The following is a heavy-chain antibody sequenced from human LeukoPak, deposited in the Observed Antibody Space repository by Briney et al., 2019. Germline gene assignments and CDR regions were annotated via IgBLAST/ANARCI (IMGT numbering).Heavy chain of an antibody. J-gene: IGHJ4*02. CDR3: ARAQITIFGVVSASFDY. Sequence: KDGESLKISCKGSGYSFTSYWIGWVRQMPGKGLEWMGIIYPGDSDTRYSPSLQGQVTISADKSISTAYLQWSSLKASDTAMYYCARAQITIFGVVSASFDYWGQGTLVTVSS. CDR2: IYPGDSDT. CDR1: GYSFTSYW. V-gene: IGHV5-51*01. D-gene: IGHD3-3*01.